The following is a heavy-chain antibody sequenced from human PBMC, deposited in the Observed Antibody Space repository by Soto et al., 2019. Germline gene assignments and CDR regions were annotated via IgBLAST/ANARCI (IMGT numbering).Heavy chain of an antibody. CDR1: GDSVSTNRAT. CDR2: TYYRSKWYN. V-gene: IGHV6-1*01. D-gene: IGHD2-8*01. CDR3: ARLIGNSWLDS. Sequence: SQTLSLTCAISGDSVSTNRATWDCIRQSPSRGLEWLGRTYYRSKWYNDYAVSVKGRITINPDTSNNQLSLQLNSVTPDDTAVYYCARLIGNSWLDSWGQGTLVTVSS. J-gene: IGHJ5*01.